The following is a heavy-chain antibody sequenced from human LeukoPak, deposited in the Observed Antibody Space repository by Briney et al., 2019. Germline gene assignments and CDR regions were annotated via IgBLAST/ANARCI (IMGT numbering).Heavy chain of an antibody. V-gene: IGHV4-59*01. CDR2: IYYSGST. D-gene: IGHD3-10*01. CDR1: GGSISSYY. Sequence: SETLSLTCTVSGGSISSYYWSWIRQPPGKGLEWIGYIYYSGSTNYNPSLKSRVTISVDTSKNQFSLKLSSVTAADTAVYYCARGVNYGSGTFADYWGQGTLVTVSS. CDR3: ARGVNYGSGTFADY. J-gene: IGHJ4*02.